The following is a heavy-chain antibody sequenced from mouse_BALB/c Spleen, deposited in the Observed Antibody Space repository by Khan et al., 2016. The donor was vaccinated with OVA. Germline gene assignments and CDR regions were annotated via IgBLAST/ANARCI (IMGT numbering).Heavy chain of an antibody. CDR1: GYSFTTYY. Sequence: VQLQQSGPELMKPGASVTISCKASGYSFTTYYIHWVLQSHGKSLDWIGYIDPFSGDTTYNQKFKGQATLTVDKSSSTAYIHLNNLTSEDSAVYYCTRHGYVAWVTYWGQGTLVTVSA. V-gene: IGHV1S135*01. D-gene: IGHD2-2*01. CDR3: TRHGYVAWVTY. CDR2: IDPFSGDT. J-gene: IGHJ3*01.